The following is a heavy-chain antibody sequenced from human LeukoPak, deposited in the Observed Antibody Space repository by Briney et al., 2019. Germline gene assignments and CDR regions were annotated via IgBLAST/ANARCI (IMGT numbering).Heavy chain of an antibody. V-gene: IGHV4-59*01. J-gene: IGHJ5*02. CDR1: GGSISSYY. Sequence: SETLSLTCTVSGGSISSYYWSWIRQPPGKGLEWIGYIYYSGSTNYNPSLKSRVTISVDTSKNQFSLKLSSVTAADTAVYYCARGGFTMIADWFDPWGQGTLVTVSS. CDR2: IYYSGST. D-gene: IGHD3-22*01. CDR3: ARGGFTMIADWFDP.